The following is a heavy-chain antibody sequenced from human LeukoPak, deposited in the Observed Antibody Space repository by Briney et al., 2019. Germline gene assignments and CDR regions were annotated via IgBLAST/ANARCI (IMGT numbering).Heavy chain of an antibody. CDR2: IDKTTYPT. CDR1: EFIFSDYA. Sequence: RGSLRVSCAASEFIFSDYAIGWVRQAPGKGLEWVSTIDKTTYPTFYADSVKGRFTISRDNSKNTLYLQMNSLRTEDTAVYFCAKFEGATIPGWFNDYWGQGILVTVSS. V-gene: IGHV3-23*05. CDR3: AKFEGATIPGWFNDY. J-gene: IGHJ4*02. D-gene: IGHD6-19*01.